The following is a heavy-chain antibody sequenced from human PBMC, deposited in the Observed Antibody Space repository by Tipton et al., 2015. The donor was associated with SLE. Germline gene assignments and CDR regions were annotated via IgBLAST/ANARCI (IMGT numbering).Heavy chain of an antibody. CDR1: GYTFITYD. Sequence: QVQLVQSGAEVKKPGASVKVSCKASGYTFITYDINWVRQAPGQGLEWMGWMNPYSGNTGYAQKFQGRVTMTRNMSISTAYMELSSLRSEDTAVYYCARFLQWFEDYWGQGTLVAVSS. CDR2: MNPYSGNT. CDR3: ARFLQWFEDY. D-gene: IGHD3-3*01. J-gene: IGHJ4*02. V-gene: IGHV1-8*01.